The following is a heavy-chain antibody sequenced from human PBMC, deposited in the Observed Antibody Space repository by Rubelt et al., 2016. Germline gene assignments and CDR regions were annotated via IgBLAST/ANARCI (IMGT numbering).Heavy chain of an antibody. J-gene: IGHJ4*02. Sequence: QVQLQESGPGLVKPSETLSLTCTVSGGSISSYYWSWIRQPPGKGLEWIGYIYYSGSTNYNPSLKSRVTISVDTSKNQFSLKLSSVTAADTAVYYCARGSSIAAAGTVFDYWGQGTLVTVSS. CDR3: ARGSSIAAAGTVFDY. CDR2: IYYSGST. V-gene: IGHV4-59*01. CDR1: GGSISSYY. D-gene: IGHD6-13*01.